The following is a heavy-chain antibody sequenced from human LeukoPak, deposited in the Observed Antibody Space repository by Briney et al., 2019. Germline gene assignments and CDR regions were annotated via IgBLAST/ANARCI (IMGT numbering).Heavy chain of an antibody. CDR1: GGSISSSY. CDR2: LSYSGST. D-gene: IGHD6-19*01. Sequence: SETLSLTCTVSGGSISSSYWSWIRQPPGEGLEWIGYLSYSGSTNYNPSLKSRVTISEDTSKNQFSLKLSSVTAADTAVYYCARAHTTGWRDYFFDFRGPGALVTVSS. CDR3: ARAHTTGWRDYFFDF. J-gene: IGHJ4*02. V-gene: IGHV4-59*01.